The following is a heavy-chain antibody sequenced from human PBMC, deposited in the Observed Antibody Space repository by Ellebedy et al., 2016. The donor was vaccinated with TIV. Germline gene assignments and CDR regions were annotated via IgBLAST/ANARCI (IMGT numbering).Heavy chain of an antibody. CDR3: AREDLSSGWFDP. D-gene: IGHD6-19*01. CDR1: GFTFSSYE. J-gene: IGHJ5*02. V-gene: IGHV3-48*03. CDR2: ISSSGSSM. Sequence: PGGSLRLSCAASGFTFSSYEMNRVRQAPGKGLEWVSYISSSGSSMYYADSVKGRFTISRDNANNSLYLQMNSLRAEDTAVYYCAREDLSSGWFDPWGQGTLVTVSS.